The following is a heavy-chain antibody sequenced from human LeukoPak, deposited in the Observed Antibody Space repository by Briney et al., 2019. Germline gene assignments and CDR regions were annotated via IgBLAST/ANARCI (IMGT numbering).Heavy chain of an antibody. CDR3: ARNYGSGSYDFDY. J-gene: IGHJ4*02. CDR2: IYYSGST. D-gene: IGHD3-10*01. CDR1: GGSISSYY. Sequence: SETLSLTCTVSGGSISSYYWGWIRQPPGKGLEWIGYIYYSGSTNYNPSLKSRVTISVDTSKNQFSLKLSSVTAADTAVYYCARNYGSGSYDFDYWGQGTLVTVSS. V-gene: IGHV4-59*12.